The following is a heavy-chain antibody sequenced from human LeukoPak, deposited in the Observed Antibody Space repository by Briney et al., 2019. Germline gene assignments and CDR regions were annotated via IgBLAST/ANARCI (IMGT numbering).Heavy chain of an antibody. CDR3: ERKARSYSSTWQTGGGNWFDP. J-gene: IGHJ5*02. Sequence: PSETLSLTCAVYAGSFSAYYWKWIRQPPGKGLEWIGEINHSRTNNYNPSLKSRVTLSVDTSKNQFSMWLSSVTAADTAVYYCERKARSYSSTWQTGGGNWFDPWGQGTLVTVSS. V-gene: IGHV4-34*01. CDR1: AGSFSAYY. D-gene: IGHD6-13*01. CDR2: INHSRTN.